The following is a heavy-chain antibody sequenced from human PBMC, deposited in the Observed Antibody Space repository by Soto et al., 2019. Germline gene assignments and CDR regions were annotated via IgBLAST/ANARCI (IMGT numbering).Heavy chain of an antibody. D-gene: IGHD1-26*01. CDR1: GYTFTNFA. Sequence: ASVKVSCKASGYTFTNFAMHWVRQAPGQRLEWMGWINAGNDNTKYSQKFQGRVSITRDTSASTAYMELSSLRSEDTAMYYCARVSKCGNYLLSFFYYWGQGSLVTVSS. J-gene: IGHJ4*02. CDR3: ARVSKCGNYLLSFFYY. CDR2: INAGNDNT. V-gene: IGHV1-3*01.